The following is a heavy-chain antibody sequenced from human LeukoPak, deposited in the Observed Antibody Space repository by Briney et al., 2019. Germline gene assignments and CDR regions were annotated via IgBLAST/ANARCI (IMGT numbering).Heavy chain of an antibody. V-gene: IGHV1-3*01. Sequence: ASVKVSCKASGYTFTSYAIHWVRQATGQRLEWMGWISAGNGNTKYSQNFQGRVTFISNTSATTAFMELSSLRSEDTAVYYCARAGFLGARNDAFDIWGQGTMVTVSS. CDR1: GYTFTSYA. J-gene: IGHJ3*02. D-gene: IGHD3-3*01. CDR2: ISAGNGNT. CDR3: ARAGFLGARNDAFDI.